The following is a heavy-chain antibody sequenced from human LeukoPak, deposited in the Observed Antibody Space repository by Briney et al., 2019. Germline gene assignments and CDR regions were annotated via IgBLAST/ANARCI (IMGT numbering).Heavy chain of an antibody. CDR2: IIPIFGTA. Sequence: SVKVSCKASGYTFTSYYMHWVRQAPGQGLEWMGGIIPIFGTANYAQKFQGRVTITADESTSTAYMELSSLRSEDTAVYYCARKTIPTKLGVEYGMDVWGQGTTVTVSS. J-gene: IGHJ6*02. D-gene: IGHD3-10*01. V-gene: IGHV1-69*13. CDR1: GYTFTSYY. CDR3: ARKTIPTKLGVEYGMDV.